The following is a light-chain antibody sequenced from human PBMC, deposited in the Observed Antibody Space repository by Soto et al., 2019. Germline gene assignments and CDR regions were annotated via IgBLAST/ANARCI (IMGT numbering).Light chain of an antibody. J-gene: IGKJ4*01. CDR2: GAS. V-gene: IGKV3D-20*02. CDR1: RSVSSSY. CDR3: QQRSNWPS. Sequence: IVLTQSPCTLSLSTGERATLSCRASRSVSSSYLAWYQQKPGQAPRLLIYGASSRATGIPDRFSDSGSGTDFTLTISRLEPEDFAVYYSQQRSNWPSFGGGTKVDI.